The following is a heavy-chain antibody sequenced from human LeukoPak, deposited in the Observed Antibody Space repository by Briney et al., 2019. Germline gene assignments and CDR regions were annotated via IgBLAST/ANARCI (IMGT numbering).Heavy chain of an antibody. J-gene: IGHJ4*02. CDR1: GFTFDDYA. D-gene: IGHD3-22*01. CDR2: VSWNSATI. CDR3: VKAAYYDTSGRYYFDY. V-gene: IGHV3-9*03. Sequence: GGSLRLSCAASGFTFDDYAMHWVRQAPGKGLEWVSGVSWNSATIGYADSVKGRFTISRDNAKNSLCLQMDSLRPEDMALYYSVKAAYYDTSGRYYFDYWGQGTLVTVSS.